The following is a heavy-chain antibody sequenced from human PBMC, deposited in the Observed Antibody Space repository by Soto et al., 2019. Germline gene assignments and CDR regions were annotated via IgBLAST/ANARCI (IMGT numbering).Heavy chain of an antibody. V-gene: IGHV1-2*02. CDR1: GYTFTGYY. Sequence: ASVKVSCKASGYTFTGYYMHWVRQAPGQGLEWMGWISPNSGGTNYAQKFQGRVTITRDTSASTAYMELSSLRSEDTAVYYCARAPLTATGTTEGVFDYWGQGTLVTVSS. D-gene: IGHD1-1*01. CDR3: ARAPLTATGTTEGVFDY. CDR2: ISPNSGGT. J-gene: IGHJ4*02.